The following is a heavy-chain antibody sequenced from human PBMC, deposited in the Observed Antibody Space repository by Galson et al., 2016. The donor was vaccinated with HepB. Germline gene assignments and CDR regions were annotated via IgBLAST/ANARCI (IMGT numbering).Heavy chain of an antibody. D-gene: IGHD2-15*01. CDR2: IYPGDSDT. V-gene: IGHV5-51*01. CDR1: GYNFSGYW. Sequence: QSGAEVKKPGESLKISCKGSGYNFSGYWIAWVRQKPGKSLEWMGIIYPGDSDTRYSPSFQCQVTISADKSINTAYLQWSSLKASDAAMYYCARRERLHCSGGTCYFGWFAPWGQGTLVTISS. CDR3: ARRERLHCSGGTCYFGWFAP. J-gene: IGHJ5*02.